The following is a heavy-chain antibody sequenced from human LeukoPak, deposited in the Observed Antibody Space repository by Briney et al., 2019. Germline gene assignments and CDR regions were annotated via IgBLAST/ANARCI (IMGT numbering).Heavy chain of an antibody. CDR3: ARGYCSSTSCYTLFDY. Sequence: ASVKVSCKASGGTFSSYAISWVRQAPGQGLEWMGGIIPIFGTANYAQKFQGRVTITADESTSTAYMELSSLRSEDTAVYYCARGYCSSTSCYTLFDYWGQGTLVTVSS. V-gene: IGHV1-69*01. J-gene: IGHJ4*02. D-gene: IGHD2-2*02. CDR1: GGTFSSYA. CDR2: IIPIFGTA.